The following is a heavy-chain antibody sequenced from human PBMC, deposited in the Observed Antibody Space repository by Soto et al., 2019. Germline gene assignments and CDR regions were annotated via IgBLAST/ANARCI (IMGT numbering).Heavy chain of an antibody. CDR2: ISYDGSNK. V-gene: IGHV3-30*18. J-gene: IGHJ4*02. Sequence: ESGGGVVQPGRSLRLSCAASGFTFSSYGMHWVRQAPGKGLEWVAVISYDGSNKSHADSVKGRFTISRDNSKNTLYLQMNSLRAEDTAVYYCAKDVFLVIVGAVNLVCRGEGTLVAVS. CDR1: GFTFSSYG. CDR3: AKDVFLVIVGAVNLVC. D-gene: IGHD1-26*01.